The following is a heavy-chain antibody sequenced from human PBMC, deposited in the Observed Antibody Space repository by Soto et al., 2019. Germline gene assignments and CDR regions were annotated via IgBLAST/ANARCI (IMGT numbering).Heavy chain of an antibody. J-gene: IGHJ4*02. CDR2: IWYDGNNK. D-gene: IGHD2-21*01. CDR1: GFTFSSYG. CDR3: ARGLHSLFDY. Sequence: GGSLRLSCAASGFTFSSYGMHWVRQAPGKGLEWVAVIWYDGNNKYYADSVKGRFTISRDNSNNTLYVQMTSLRAEDTAVYYCARGLHSLFDYWGQGTLVTVS. V-gene: IGHV3-33*01.